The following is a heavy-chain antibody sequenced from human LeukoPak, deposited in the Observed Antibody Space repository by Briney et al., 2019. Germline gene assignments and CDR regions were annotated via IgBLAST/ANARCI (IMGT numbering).Heavy chain of an antibody. Sequence: GGSLRLSCAASGFTFSRYAMHWVRQAPGKGLEWVAFISYNGVNKNYADSVKGRFAISRDNAQSSLYLQMSSLRAEDTAVYYCARGSYGNYDSWGQGTLVTVSS. CDR3: ARGSYGNYDS. D-gene: IGHD4-11*01. V-gene: IGHV3-30*09. CDR1: GFTFSRYA. CDR2: ISYNGVNK. J-gene: IGHJ5*01.